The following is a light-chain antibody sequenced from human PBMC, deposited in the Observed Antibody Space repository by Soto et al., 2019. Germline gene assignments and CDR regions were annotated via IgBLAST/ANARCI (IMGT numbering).Light chain of an antibody. CDR2: DAS. CDR1: QDIATY. CDR3: QQYDNLPPPWT. J-gene: IGKJ1*01. Sequence: DVQMTQSTSSLSASVGNRVTITCQASQDIATYLNWYQQKPGKAPNLLIDDASNLETGVPSRFSGGGSGTHFTFTISNLQPEDIATYYCQQYDNLPPPWTFAQGTKVDIK. V-gene: IGKV1-33*01.